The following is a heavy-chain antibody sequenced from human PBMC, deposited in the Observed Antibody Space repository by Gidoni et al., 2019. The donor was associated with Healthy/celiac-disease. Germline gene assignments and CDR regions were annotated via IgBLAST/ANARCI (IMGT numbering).Heavy chain of an antibody. Sequence: QVQLVQSGAEVKKPGCSVKVSCKASGGTFSSYAISWVRQAPGQGLEWMGRIIPILGIANYAQKFQGRVTITADKSTSTAYMELSSLRSEDTAVYYCARDGPGLRSESPFDYWGQGTLVTVSS. CDR2: IIPILGIA. CDR1: GGTFSSYA. D-gene: IGHD5-12*01. V-gene: IGHV1-69*04. J-gene: IGHJ4*02. CDR3: ARDGPGLRSESPFDY.